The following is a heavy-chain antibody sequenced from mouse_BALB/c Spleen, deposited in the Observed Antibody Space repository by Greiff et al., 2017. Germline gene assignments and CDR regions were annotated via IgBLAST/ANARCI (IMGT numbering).Heavy chain of an antibody. V-gene: IGHV14-4*02. CDR3: AEGAMDY. J-gene: IGHJ4*01. CDR1: GFNIKDYY. Sequence: EVQLQQSGAELVRSGASVKLSCTASGFNIKDYYMHWVKQRPEQGLEWIGWIDPENGDTEYAPKFQGKATMTADKSSSTAYMQLSSLTSEDSAVYFGAEGAMDYWGQGTSVTVSS. CDR2: IDPENGDT.